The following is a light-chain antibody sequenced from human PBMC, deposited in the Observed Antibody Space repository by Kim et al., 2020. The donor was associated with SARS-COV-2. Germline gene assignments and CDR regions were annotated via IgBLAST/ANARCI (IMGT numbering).Light chain of an antibody. J-gene: IGKJ4*01. CDR1: QSVSSN. CDR2: GAS. Sequence: EIVMTQSPATLSVSPGERATLSCRASQSVSSNLAWYQQKPGQAPRLLIYGASTRDTGIPATFSGSGSGTEFTLTVSSLQSEDFAVYYCQQYSSGLTFGGGTKVDIK. V-gene: IGKV3-15*01. CDR3: QQYSSGLT.